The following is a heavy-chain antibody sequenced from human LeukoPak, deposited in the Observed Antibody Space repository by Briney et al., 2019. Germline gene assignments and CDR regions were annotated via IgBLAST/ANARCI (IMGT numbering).Heavy chain of an antibody. D-gene: IGHD6-13*01. CDR1: GYTFIGFT. J-gene: IGHJ6*03. CDR3: AGGGIAAAARRYYYYYMDV. CDR2: IKTNTGNP. V-gene: IGHV7-4-1*02. Sequence: ASVKVSCKASGYTFIGFTLNWVRQAPGQGLEWMGWIKTNTGNPTYAQGFTGRFVFSLDTSVSTAYLQISSLKAEDTAVYYCAGGGIAAAARRYYYYYMDVWGKGTTVTVSS.